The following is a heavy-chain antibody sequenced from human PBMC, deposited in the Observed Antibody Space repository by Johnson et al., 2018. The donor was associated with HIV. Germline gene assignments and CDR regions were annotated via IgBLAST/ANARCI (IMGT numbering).Heavy chain of an antibody. J-gene: IGHJ3*02. CDR1: GFTFSSYW. Sequence: MLLVESGGGLVQPGGSLRLSCAASGFTFSSYWMSWVRQAPGKGLEWVANIKQDGSEKYYVDSVKGRFTISRDNAKNSLYLQMNSLRAEDTAVYYCARDWNNWNYGVPDAFDIWGQGTMVTVS. CDR2: IKQDGSEK. CDR3: ARDWNNWNYGVPDAFDI. V-gene: IGHV3-7*01. D-gene: IGHD1-7*01.